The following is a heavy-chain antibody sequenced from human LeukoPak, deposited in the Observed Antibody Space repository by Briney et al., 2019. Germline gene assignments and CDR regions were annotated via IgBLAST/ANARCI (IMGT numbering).Heavy chain of an antibody. J-gene: IGHJ4*02. CDR3: ARDGGYFDY. Sequence: PGGSLRLSGAASGFTVSSNCMSWVRQAPGKGLEWVSVIYSGGSTYYADSVKGRFTISRDNSKNTLYLQMNSLRAEDTAVYYCARDGGYFDYWGQGTLVTVSS. CDR1: GFTVSSNC. V-gene: IGHV3-66*01. CDR2: IYSGGST. D-gene: IGHD3-16*01.